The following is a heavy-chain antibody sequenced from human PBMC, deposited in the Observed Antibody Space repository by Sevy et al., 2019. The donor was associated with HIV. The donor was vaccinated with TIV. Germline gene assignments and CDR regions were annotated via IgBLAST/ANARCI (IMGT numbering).Heavy chain of an antibody. Sequence: GGSLRLSCAASGFTFSSYAMHWVRQAPGKGLEWVAVISYDGSNKYYADSVKGRFTISRDNPKNTLYLQMNSLRAEDTAVYYCARAPVLRFLEWFYGMDVWGQGTTVTVSS. CDR2: ISYDGSNK. CDR3: ARAPVLRFLEWFYGMDV. J-gene: IGHJ6*02. V-gene: IGHV3-30*04. D-gene: IGHD3-3*01. CDR1: GFTFSSYA.